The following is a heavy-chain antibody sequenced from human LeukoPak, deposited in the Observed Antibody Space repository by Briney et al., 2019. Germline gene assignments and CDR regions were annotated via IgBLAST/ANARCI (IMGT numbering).Heavy chain of an antibody. CDR1: GFTFSSSW. CDR2: IKEDGREK. Sequence: GGSLRLSCATSGFTFSSSWMSWVRQAPGKGLECVANIKEDGREKYYVDSVKGRFTISRDNAKNSLYLQMSSLRAEDTAVYYCARDSEAAAGTMGYWGQGTLVTVSS. D-gene: IGHD6-13*01. J-gene: IGHJ4*02. CDR3: ARDSEAAAGTMGY. V-gene: IGHV3-7*01.